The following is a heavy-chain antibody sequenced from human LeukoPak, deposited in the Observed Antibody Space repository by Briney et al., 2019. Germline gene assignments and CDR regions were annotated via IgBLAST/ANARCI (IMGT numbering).Heavy chain of an antibody. Sequence: SETLSLTCTVSGGSISGGSYYWSWIRQPAGKGLEWIGRIYTSGSTNYNPSLKSRVTISVDTSKNQFSLKLSSVTAADTAVYYCARGGPVAGDFDYRGQGTLVTVSS. CDR3: ARGGPVAGDFDY. D-gene: IGHD6-19*01. V-gene: IGHV4-61*02. J-gene: IGHJ4*02. CDR1: GGSISGGSYY. CDR2: IYTSGST.